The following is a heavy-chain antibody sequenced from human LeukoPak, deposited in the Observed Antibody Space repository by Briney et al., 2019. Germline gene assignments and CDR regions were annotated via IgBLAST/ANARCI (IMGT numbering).Heavy chain of an antibody. CDR2: LYSSGNT. D-gene: IGHD3-22*01. J-gene: IGHJ3*02. Sequence: GGSLRLSCAASGLTVSSNYMNWVRQAPGKGLEWVSLLYSSGNTDYAASVKGRSTISRDNSKNTLYLQMNSLRAEDTAVYYCANYYDFRGNYPGALDIWGQGTMVTVSS. CDR3: ANYYDFRGNYPGALDI. V-gene: IGHV3-66*01. CDR1: GLTVSSNY.